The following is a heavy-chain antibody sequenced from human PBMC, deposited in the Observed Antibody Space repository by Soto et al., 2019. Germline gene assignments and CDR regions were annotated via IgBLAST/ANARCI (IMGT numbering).Heavy chain of an antibody. CDR1: GGSFSGYY. V-gene: IGHV4-34*01. J-gene: IGHJ2*01. Sequence: QVHLQQWGAGLLKPSETLSLTCAAYGGSFSGYYWSWLRQPPGKGLEWIGEINHSGSTNYNPSLMSRVSISVGTSNNQFSLKVSSVTAADTAVYYCARGRGDGYNQHWYFDLWGRGTLVAVSS. D-gene: IGHD3-10*01. CDR2: INHSGST. CDR3: ARGRGDGYNQHWYFDL.